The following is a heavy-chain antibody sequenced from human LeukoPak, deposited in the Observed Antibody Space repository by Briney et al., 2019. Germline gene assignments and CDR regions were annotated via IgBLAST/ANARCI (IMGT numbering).Heavy chain of an antibody. CDR3: ARIIVVVPAAAIYFDY. D-gene: IGHD2-2*01. CDR1: GYTFTGYY. CDR2: ISAYNGNT. Sequence: ASVKVSCKASGYTFTGYYMHWVRQAPGQGLEWMGWISAYNGNTNYAQKLQGRVTMTTDTSTSTAYMELRSLRSDDTAVYYCARIIVVVPAAAIYFDYWGQGTLVTVSS. J-gene: IGHJ4*02. V-gene: IGHV1-18*04.